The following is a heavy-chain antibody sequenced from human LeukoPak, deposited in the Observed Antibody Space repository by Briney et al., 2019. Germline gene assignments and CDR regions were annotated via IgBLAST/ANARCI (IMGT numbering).Heavy chain of an antibody. D-gene: IGHD6-19*01. Sequence: GGSLRLSCAASGFTFSSYAMHWVRQAPGKGLEWVSAISGSGGSTYYADSVKGRFTISRDNSKNTLYLQMNSLRAEDTAVYYCAKDPLDSSGWYDAFDIWGQGTMVTVSS. J-gene: IGHJ3*02. CDR3: AKDPLDSSGWYDAFDI. V-gene: IGHV3-23*01. CDR1: GFTFSSYA. CDR2: ISGSGGST.